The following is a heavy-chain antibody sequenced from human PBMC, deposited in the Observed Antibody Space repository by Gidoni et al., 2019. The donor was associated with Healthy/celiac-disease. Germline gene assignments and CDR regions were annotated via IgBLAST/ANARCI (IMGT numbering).Heavy chain of an antibody. D-gene: IGHD6-13*01. CDR1: GFTFSSYR. Sequence: EVQLVGAGGGLVTSWGGLGLSCAASGFTFSSYRVNWASQAPGKGLDWVSSISSSSSYIYSADSVKGRFTISRDNAKNSLYLQMNSLRAADTAVYYCARDRDDSSSWYVAYGMDVWGQGTTVTVSS. J-gene: IGHJ6*02. V-gene: IGHV3-21*01. CDR2: ISSSSSYI. CDR3: ARDRDDSSSWYVAYGMDV.